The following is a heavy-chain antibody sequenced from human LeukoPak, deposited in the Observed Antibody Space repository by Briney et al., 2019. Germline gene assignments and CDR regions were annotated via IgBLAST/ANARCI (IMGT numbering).Heavy chain of an antibody. D-gene: IGHD6-6*01. CDR2: ISGSGGST. J-gene: IGHJ6*03. Sequence: PGGSLRLSCAASGFTVSSNYMSWVRQAPGKGLECVSAISGSGGSTYYADSVKGRFTISRDNSKNTLYLQMNSLRSEDTAVYYCARDVEYSSSPPTRGHMDAWGKGTTVTVSS. V-gene: IGHV3-53*01. CDR1: GFTVSSNY. CDR3: ARDVEYSSSPPTRGHMDA.